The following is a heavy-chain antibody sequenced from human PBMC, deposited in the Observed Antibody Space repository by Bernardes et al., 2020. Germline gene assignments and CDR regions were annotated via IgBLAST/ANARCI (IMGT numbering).Heavy chain of an antibody. CDR3: ARRAPAATAFDY. Sequence: TLSLTCTVSGGSISSYYCSWILRPPGKGLECIGYIYYSGNTNYNPSLKSRVTISVDTSKNQFSLRLTSVTAADTAVYYCARRAPAATAFDYWGQGTLVTVSS. CDR2: IYYSGNT. CDR1: GGSISSYY. D-gene: IGHD2-2*01. J-gene: IGHJ4*02. V-gene: IGHV4-59*01.